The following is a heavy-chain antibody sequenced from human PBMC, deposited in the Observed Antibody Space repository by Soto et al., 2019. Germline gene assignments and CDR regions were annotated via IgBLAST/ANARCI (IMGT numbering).Heavy chain of an antibody. CDR3: ARENVTEHYNVFDL. D-gene: IGHD1-1*01. J-gene: IGHJ4*02. CDR1: GASISNTYW. Sequence: SETLSLTCAVSGASISNTYWWSWVRQAPGKGLQWIGQISHSGSTNYSPSFKSRVTISLDKSKNQFSLRLTSLTAADTAMYYCARENVTEHYNVFDLWGQGTLVTVSS. V-gene: IGHV4-4*02. CDR2: ISHSGST.